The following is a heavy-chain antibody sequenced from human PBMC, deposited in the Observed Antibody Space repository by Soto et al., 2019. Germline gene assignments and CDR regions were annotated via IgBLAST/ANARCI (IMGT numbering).Heavy chain of an antibody. CDR3: ARGALSRSSTSWNGDDAFDI. CDR1: GGSISSGGYY. D-gene: IGHD2-2*01. CDR2: IYYSGST. V-gene: IGHV4-31*03. J-gene: IGHJ3*02. Sequence: QVQLQESGPGLVKPSQTLSLTCTVSGGSISSGGYYWSWIRQHPGKGLEWIGYIYYSGSTYYNPSLKSRVTISVDTSKNQFSLKLSSVTAADTAVYYCARGALSRSSTSWNGDDAFDIWGQGTMVTVSS.